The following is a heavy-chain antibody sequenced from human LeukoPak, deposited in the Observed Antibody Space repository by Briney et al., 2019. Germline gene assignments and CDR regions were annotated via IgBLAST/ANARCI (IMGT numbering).Heavy chain of an antibody. Sequence: GGSLRLSCAASGFTFSSYGMHWVRQSPGKGLEWVAVAYDDRDNKYHADSVKGRFTISRDNSKNTLYLQMNSLRAEDTAVYYCAKHSTGVECWGRGTLVTVSS. V-gene: IGHV3-33*08. J-gene: IGHJ2*01. CDR3: AKHSTGVEC. CDR2: AYDDRDNK. D-gene: IGHD3-10*01. CDR1: GFTFSSYG.